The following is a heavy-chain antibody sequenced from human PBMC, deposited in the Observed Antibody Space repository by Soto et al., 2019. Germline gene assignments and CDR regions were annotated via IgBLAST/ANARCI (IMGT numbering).Heavy chain of an antibody. D-gene: IGHD6-19*01. CDR2: FDPEDGET. Sequence: GASVKVSCKVSGYTLTELSMHWVRQAPGKGLEWMGGFDPEDGETIYAQKFQGRVTMTEDTSTDTAYMELSSLRSEDTAVYYCATTLAVAAPFDYWGQGTLVPVSS. CDR1: GYTLTELS. J-gene: IGHJ4*02. CDR3: ATTLAVAAPFDY. V-gene: IGHV1-24*01.